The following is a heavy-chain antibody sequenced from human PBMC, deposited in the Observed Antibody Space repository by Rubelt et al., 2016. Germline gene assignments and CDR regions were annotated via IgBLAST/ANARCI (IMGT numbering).Heavy chain of an antibody. CDR1: GLTFSSSA. D-gene: IGHD5-12*01. CDR2: ISYDGSNK. J-gene: IGHJ5*02. CDR3: AKDRGDYWPPRFDP. Sequence: GLTFSSSAMHWVRQAPDKGLEWLAVISYDGSNKYYADSVKGRFTISRDNSKNTLYLQMSSLRAEDTAVYYCAKDRGDYWPPRFDPWGQGTLVTVSS. V-gene: IGHV3-30*04.